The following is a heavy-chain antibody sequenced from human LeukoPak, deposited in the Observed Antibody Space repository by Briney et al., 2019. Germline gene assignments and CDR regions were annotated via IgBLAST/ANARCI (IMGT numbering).Heavy chain of an antibody. J-gene: IGHJ5*02. D-gene: IGHD2-2*01. Sequence: GGSLRLSCAASGFTFSSNWMSWVRQAPGKGLEWVANIKQDGSEKYYVDSVKGRFTISRDNAKNSLYLQMNSLRAEDTAVYYCARWGTNASTSNWFDPWGQGTLVTVSS. CDR2: IKQDGSEK. V-gene: IGHV3-7*03. CDR1: GFTFSSNW. CDR3: ARWGTNASTSNWFDP.